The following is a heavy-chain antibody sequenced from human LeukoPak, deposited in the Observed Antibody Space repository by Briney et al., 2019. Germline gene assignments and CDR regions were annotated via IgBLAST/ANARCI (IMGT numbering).Heavy chain of an antibody. V-gene: IGHV3-9*01. CDR1: GFTFKDYA. CDR2: ITWNSGRI. J-gene: IGHJ4*02. Sequence: GGSLRLSCAASGFTFKDYAMHWVRQAPGKGLEWVAGITWNSGRIGHAESVMGRFTISRDNAENVLYLQMNSLRLDDTALYYCVKGGGWSGYYYDYWGQGTLVTVSS. D-gene: IGHD3-3*01. CDR3: VKGGGWSGYYYDY.